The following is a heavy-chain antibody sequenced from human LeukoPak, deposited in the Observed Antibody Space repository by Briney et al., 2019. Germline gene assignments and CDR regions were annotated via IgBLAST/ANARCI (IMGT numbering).Heavy chain of an antibody. D-gene: IGHD3-3*01. CDR2: IKQDGSDK. Sequence: GGSLRLSCAASGFTLSSYWMSWVRQAPGKGLEWVANIKQDGSDKYYVDSVKGRFSISKDNAKNLLFLEMSSLRAEDTAVYYCAREYDFWRYLDYWGQGSLVTVSS. J-gene: IGHJ4*02. CDR3: AREYDFWRYLDY. V-gene: IGHV3-7*01. CDR1: GFTLSSYW.